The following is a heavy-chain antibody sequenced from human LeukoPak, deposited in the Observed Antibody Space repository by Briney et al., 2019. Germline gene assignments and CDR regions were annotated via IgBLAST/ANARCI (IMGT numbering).Heavy chain of an antibody. J-gene: IGHJ4*02. D-gene: IGHD6-13*01. V-gene: IGHV1-69*04. CDR2: IIPILGIA. CDR3: ARDGRGRIAAAIDY. CDR1: GGSFNKYG. Sequence: ASVKVSCKASGGSFNKYGFIWVRLAPGQGLEWMGRIIPILGIANYAQKFQGRVTITADKSTSTAYMELSSLRSEDTAVYYCARDGRGRIAAAIDYWGQGTLVTVSS.